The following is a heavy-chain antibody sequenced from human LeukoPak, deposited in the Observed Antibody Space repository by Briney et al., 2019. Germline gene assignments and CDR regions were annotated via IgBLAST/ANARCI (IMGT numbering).Heavy chain of an antibody. Sequence: ASVKVSCKASGYTFTNNVIIWVRQAPGQGLEWMGWINPDNQNTNYAQSFQGRLALTTDTSTSTIYMELGSLTSDDTAVYYCARVYGYYYYYTDVWGKGTTVTVSS. CDR2: INPDNQNT. J-gene: IGHJ6*03. CDR3: ARVYGYYYYYTDV. CDR1: GYTFTNNV. V-gene: IGHV1-18*04. D-gene: IGHD4-17*01.